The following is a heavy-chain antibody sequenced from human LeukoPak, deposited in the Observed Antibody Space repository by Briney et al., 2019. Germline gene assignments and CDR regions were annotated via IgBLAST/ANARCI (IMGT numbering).Heavy chain of an antibody. J-gene: IGHJ4*02. CDR3: SRAQNSAWHNFEY. Sequence: PGTSLRLSCAASGFIFSDYPMHWVRQAPGKGLEWVAVISSEGNNQYYAASVEGRFTIFRDTSKNTLYLQMSSLRAEDRAVYYCSRAQNSAWHNFEYWGQGTLVTVSS. V-gene: IGHV3-30-3*01. D-gene: IGHD6-19*01. CDR2: ISSEGNNQ. CDR1: GFIFSDYP.